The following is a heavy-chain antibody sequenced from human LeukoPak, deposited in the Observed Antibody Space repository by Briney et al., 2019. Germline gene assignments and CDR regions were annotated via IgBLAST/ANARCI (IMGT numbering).Heavy chain of an antibody. J-gene: IGHJ3*02. V-gene: IGHV4-61*02. Sequence: PSETLSLTCTVSGGSISSGSYYWSWIRQPAGKGLEWIGRIYTSGSTNYNPSLKSRVTISVDTSKNQFSLKLSSVTAADTAVYYCARESGITDAFDIWGQGTMVTVSS. CDR1: GGSISSGSYY. CDR3: ARESGITDAFDI. D-gene: IGHD3-16*01. CDR2: IYTSGST.